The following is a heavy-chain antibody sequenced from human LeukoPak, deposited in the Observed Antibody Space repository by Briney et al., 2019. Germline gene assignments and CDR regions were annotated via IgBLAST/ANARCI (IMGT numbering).Heavy chain of an antibody. Sequence: SETLSLICAVYGGSFSGYYWSWIRQPPGKGLEWIGYIYYSGSTNYNPSLKSRVTISVDTSKNQFSLKLSSVTAADTAVYYCARGIAVAGTPLYYMDVWGKGTTVTISS. D-gene: IGHD6-19*01. CDR1: GGSFSGYY. CDR3: ARGIAVAGTPLYYMDV. CDR2: IYYSGST. J-gene: IGHJ6*03. V-gene: IGHV4-59*01.